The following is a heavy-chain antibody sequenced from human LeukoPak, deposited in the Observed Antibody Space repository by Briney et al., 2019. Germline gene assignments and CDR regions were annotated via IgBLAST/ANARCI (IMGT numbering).Heavy chain of an antibody. CDR3: AKVLGYCSSTSCLYMDV. Sequence: GGSLRLSCAASGFTVSSNYMSWVRQAPGKGLEWVSVIYSGGSTYYADSVKGRFTISRVNSKNTLYLQMNSLRAEDTAVYYCAKVLGYCSSTSCLYMDVWGKGTTVTVSS. J-gene: IGHJ6*03. D-gene: IGHD2-2*01. CDR2: IYSGGST. CDR1: GFTVSSNY. V-gene: IGHV3-53*05.